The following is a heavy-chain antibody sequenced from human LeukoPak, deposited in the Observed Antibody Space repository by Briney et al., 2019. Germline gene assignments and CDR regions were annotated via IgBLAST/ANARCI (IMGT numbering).Heavy chain of an antibody. J-gene: IGHJ4*02. D-gene: IGHD1-1*01. Sequence: SETLSLTCTASGDSISSSPHYWAWLRQPPGEALEWIAVIRYTGGTRHNASLKSRITISLDTSSNHFSLQLRSVTAADTAVYRCARGVCINMNWLYFDNWGQGALVTVSP. CDR1: GDSISSSPHY. V-gene: IGHV4-39*02. CDR3: ARGVCINMNWLYFDN. CDR2: IRYTGGT.